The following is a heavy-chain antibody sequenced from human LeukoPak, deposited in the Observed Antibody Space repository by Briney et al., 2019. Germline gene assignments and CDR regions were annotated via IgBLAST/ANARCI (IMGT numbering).Heavy chain of an antibody. CDR1: GFTFNYAW. J-gene: IGHJ4*02. CDR3: AKGGAVVLSPFDY. CDR2: ISSSGEST. D-gene: IGHD2/OR15-2a*01. Sequence: PGGSLRLSCAASGFTFNYAWMNWVRQAPGKGLEWVSVISSSGESTYYADSLKGRFTISRDNSKNTLSLQMNSLRAEDTAIYYCAKGGAVVLSPFDYWGQGTLVTVSS. V-gene: IGHV3-23*01.